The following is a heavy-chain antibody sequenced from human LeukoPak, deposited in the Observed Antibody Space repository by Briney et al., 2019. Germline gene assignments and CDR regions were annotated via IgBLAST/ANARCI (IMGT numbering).Heavy chain of an antibody. CDR3: ARNSITIFGVVNNWFDP. D-gene: IGHD3-3*01. CDR2: TYYRSTWYN. V-gene: IGHV6-1*01. Sequence: SQTLSLTCAISGDSVSSNSVTWNWIRQSPSRGLEWLGRTYYRSTWYNDYAVSVKSRITINPDTSKNQFSLQLNSVTPEDTAVYYCARNSITIFGVVNNWFDPWGQGTLVTVSS. CDR1: GDSVSSNSVT. J-gene: IGHJ5*02.